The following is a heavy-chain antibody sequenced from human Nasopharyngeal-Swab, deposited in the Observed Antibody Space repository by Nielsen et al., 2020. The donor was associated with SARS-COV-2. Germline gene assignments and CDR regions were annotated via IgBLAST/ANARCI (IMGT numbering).Heavy chain of an antibody. D-gene: IGHD3-22*01. CDR2: IYPGDSDT. J-gene: IGHJ2*01. V-gene: IGHV5-51*01. Sequence: VRQLPVTGLEWMGIIYPGDSDTRYSPSFQGRVTISADKSISTAYLQWSSLKASDTAMYYCARQGSGYYYDWYFDLWGRGTLVTVSS. CDR3: ARQGSGYYYDWYFDL.